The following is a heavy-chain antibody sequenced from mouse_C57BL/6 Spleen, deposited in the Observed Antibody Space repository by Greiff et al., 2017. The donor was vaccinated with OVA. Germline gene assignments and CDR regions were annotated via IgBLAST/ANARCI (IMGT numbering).Heavy chain of an antibody. CDR2: IIPNNGGT. D-gene: IGHD2-3*01. Sequence: VQLQQSGPELVKPGASVKISCKASGYTFTDYYMNWVKQSHGKSLEWIGDIIPNNGGTSYNQKFKGKATLTVDKSSSTAYMELRSLTSEDSAVYYCATDDGYADYWGQGTTLTVSS. CDR1: GYTFTDYY. CDR3: ATDDGYADY. V-gene: IGHV1-26*01. J-gene: IGHJ2*01.